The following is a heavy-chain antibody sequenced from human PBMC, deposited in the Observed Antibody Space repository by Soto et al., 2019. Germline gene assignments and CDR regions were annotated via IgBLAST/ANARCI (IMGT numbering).Heavy chain of an antibody. CDR3: ARQMVRRFGETPGGMDV. CDR2: IYYSGST. V-gene: IGHV4-59*08. CDR1: GGSISSYY. Sequence: SETLSLTCTVSGGSISSYYWSWIRQPPGKGLEWIGYIYYSGSTNYNPSLKSRVTISVDTSKNQFSLKLSSVTAADTAVYYCARQMVRRFGETPGGMDVWGQGTTVTVSS. J-gene: IGHJ6*02. D-gene: IGHD3-10*01.